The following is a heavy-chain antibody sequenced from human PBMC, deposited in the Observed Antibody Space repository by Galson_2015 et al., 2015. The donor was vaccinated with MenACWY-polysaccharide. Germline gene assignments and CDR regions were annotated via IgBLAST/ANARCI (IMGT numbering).Heavy chain of an antibody. D-gene: IGHD2-2*01. CDR1: GFTFSSYG. CDR3: ARSKYCSSTSCYEWYFDL. J-gene: IGHJ2*01. CDR2: IWYDGSNK. V-gene: IGHV3-33*01. Sequence: SLRLSCAASGFTFSSYGMHWVRQAPGKGLEWVAVIWYDGSNKYYADSVKGRFTISRDNSKNTLHLQMNSLRAEDTAVYYCARSKYCSSTSCYEWYFDLWGRGTLVTVSS.